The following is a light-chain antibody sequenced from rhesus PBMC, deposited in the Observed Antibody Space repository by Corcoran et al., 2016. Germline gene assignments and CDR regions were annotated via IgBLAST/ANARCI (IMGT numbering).Light chain of an antibody. CDR2: EVS. Sequence: QSALTQPPSVSKSLGQSVTISCTGTSSDIGGYNGVSWYQQHPGTAPRLLIYEVSKRPSGVSDRFSGSKSDNTASLTISGLQAEDEADYYCGSYRSGSTFIFGAGTRLTVL. V-gene: IGLV2-38*01. CDR3: GSYRSGSTFI. CDR1: SSDIGGYNG. J-gene: IGLJ1*01.